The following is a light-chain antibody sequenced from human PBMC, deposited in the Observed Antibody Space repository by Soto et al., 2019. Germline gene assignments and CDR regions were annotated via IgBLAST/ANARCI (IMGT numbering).Light chain of an antibody. CDR3: SSYTSSSTLV. Sequence: QSALTQPASVSGSPGQSITISCTGTSSDVGGYNYVSWYQQHPGKAPKLMIYEVSNRPSGVSNRFSGSKSGNTASLTISGLKAEDEADYYCSSYTSSSTLVFGGGTKLTFL. CDR2: EVS. V-gene: IGLV2-14*01. CDR1: SSDVGGYNY. J-gene: IGLJ2*01.